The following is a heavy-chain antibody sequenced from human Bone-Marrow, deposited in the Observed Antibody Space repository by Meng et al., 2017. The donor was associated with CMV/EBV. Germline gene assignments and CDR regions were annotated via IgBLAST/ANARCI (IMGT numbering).Heavy chain of an antibody. CDR1: GFTFSSYS. V-gene: IGHV3-21*01. J-gene: IGHJ6*02. CDR3: ARDAPEEYCSSTSCCYYYYYGMDV. Sequence: GGSLRLSCAVSGFTFSSYSMNWVRQAPGKGLEWVSSISSSSSYIYYADSVKGRFTISRDNAKNSLYLQMNSLRAEDTAVYYCARDAPEEYCSSTSCCYYYYYGMDVWGQGTTVTVSS. CDR2: ISSSSSYI. D-gene: IGHD2-2*01.